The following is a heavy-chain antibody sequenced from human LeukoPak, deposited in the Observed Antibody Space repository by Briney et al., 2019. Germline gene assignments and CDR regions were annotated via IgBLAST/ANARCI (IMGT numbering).Heavy chain of an antibody. Sequence: GASVKVSCKASGYTFTGYYMHWVRQAPGQGLEWMGWINPNSGGTNYAQKFQGRVTMTRDTSISTAYMGLSRLRSDDTAVYYCARAWTPYSSSWYYFDYWGQGTLVTVSS. J-gene: IGHJ4*02. CDR3: ARAWTPYSSSWYYFDY. D-gene: IGHD6-13*01. CDR2: INPNSGGT. CDR1: GYTFTGYY. V-gene: IGHV1-2*02.